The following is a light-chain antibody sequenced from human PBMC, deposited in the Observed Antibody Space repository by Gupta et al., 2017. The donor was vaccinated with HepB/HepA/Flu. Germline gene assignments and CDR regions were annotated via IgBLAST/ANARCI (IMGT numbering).Light chain of an antibody. CDR2: GAS. Sequence: EIVMTQSPVILSVSPGERATVSCRASQSVTKDLAGYQQKDGQAPRLLIYGASVRAAGIPARFSGSGSGTEFTLTISSLQSEDIAVYYCQQYNKWPPLTFGGGTKVEIK. CDR1: QSVTKD. CDR3: QQYNKWPPLT. V-gene: IGKV3-15*01. J-gene: IGKJ4*01.